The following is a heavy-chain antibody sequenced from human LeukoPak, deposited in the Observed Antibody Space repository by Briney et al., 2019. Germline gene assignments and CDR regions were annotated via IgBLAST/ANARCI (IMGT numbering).Heavy chain of an antibody. D-gene: IGHD2-15*01. CDR3: AKHYCSGGSCSYYYYYGMDV. Sequence: GGSLRLSCAASGFTFNDYYMTWIRQAPGKGLEWVSFISSNGDSLYYADSVKGRFTISRDNSKNTLYLQMNSLRAEDTAVYYCAKHYCSGGSCSYYYYYGMDVWGQGTTVTVSS. V-gene: IGHV3-11*01. CDR1: GFTFNDYY. J-gene: IGHJ6*02. CDR2: ISSNGDSL.